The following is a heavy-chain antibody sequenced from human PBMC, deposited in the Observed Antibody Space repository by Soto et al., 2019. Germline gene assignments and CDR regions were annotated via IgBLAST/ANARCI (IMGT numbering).Heavy chain of an antibody. Sequence: QVPLVESGGGVVQPGRSLRLSCAASGFTYSAYGMHWVRQSPGKGLEWVAVVWFDGSHQYYGDSVKGRFTISRDNSSDTVHLQMSRLRVDDTAVYYCVTADGLRSFESWGQGTLVTVSP. J-gene: IGHJ4*02. CDR3: VTADGLRSFES. V-gene: IGHV3-33*01. CDR1: GFTYSAYG. D-gene: IGHD3-9*01. CDR2: VWFDGSHQ.